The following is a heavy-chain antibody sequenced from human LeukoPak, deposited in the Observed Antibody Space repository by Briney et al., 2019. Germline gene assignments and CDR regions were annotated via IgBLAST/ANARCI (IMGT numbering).Heavy chain of an antibody. J-gene: IGHJ4*02. V-gene: IGHV4-59*01. D-gene: IGHD3-22*01. Sequence: SETLSLTCTVSGGSISSYYWSWIRQPPGKGLEWIGYIYYSGSTNYNPSLESRVTISVDTSKNQFSLKLSSVTAADTAVYYCARVPWYDSSGYYPYYFDYWGQGTLVTVSS. CDR3: ARVPWYDSSGYYPYYFDY. CDR1: GGSISSYY. CDR2: IYYSGST.